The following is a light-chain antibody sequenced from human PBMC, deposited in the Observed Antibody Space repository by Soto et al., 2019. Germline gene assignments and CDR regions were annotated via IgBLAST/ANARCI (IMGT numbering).Light chain of an antibody. Sequence: QSVLTQPASVSGSPGQSITISCTGTSSDIGDYNYVSWYQQHPGKAPKLMIFGVSNRPSGISNRFSGSKSGNTASLTISGLQADDEADYYCSSYTRTSSYVFGTGTKVTVL. CDR2: GVS. J-gene: IGLJ1*01. CDR1: SSDIGDYNY. CDR3: SSYTRTSSYV. V-gene: IGLV2-14*01.